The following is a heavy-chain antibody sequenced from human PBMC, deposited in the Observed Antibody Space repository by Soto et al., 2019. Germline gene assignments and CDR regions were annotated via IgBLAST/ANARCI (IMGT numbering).Heavy chain of an antibody. V-gene: IGHV2-26*01. CDR3: ARTYFDLLTGFVYYFDY. CDR2: IFSNDEK. J-gene: IGHJ4*02. CDR1: GFSLSDAEMG. D-gene: IGHD3-9*01. Sequence: QVTLKESGPVLVKPTETLTLTCTVSGFSLSDAEMGVSWIRQPPGQALEWLAHIFSNDEKSYRTSLKSRLTISKDPSKTQAVLTMTKMDPVDTATYYSARTYFDLLTGFVYYFDYWGQGTLVTVSS.